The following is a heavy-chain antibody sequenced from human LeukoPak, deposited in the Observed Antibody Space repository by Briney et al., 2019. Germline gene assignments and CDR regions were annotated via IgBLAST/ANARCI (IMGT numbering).Heavy chain of an antibody. V-gene: IGHV1-69*01. CDR2: IIPIFGTA. CDR1: GGTFSSYA. CDR3: ARYRGYDRLYYFDY. J-gene: IGHJ4*02. Sequence: GASVKVSCKASGGTFSSYAISWVRQAPGQGLEWMGGIIPIFGTANYARKFQGRVTITADESTSTAYMELSSLRSEDTAVYYCARYRGYDRLYYFDYWGQGTLVTVSS. D-gene: IGHD5-12*01.